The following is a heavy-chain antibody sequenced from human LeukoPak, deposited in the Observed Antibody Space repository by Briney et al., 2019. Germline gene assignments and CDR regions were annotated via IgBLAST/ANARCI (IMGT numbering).Heavy chain of an antibody. CDR1: GGSISSSSDY. CDR3: ARQSGYSSSWYFDY. V-gene: IGHV4-39*01. D-gene: IGHD6-13*01. Sequence: PSETLSLTCTLSGGSISSSSDYWGWIRQSPGKGLEWFGSIYYSGRTYYNPSLKSRITISVDASNIQFSLKLSSVTAADTAVYYCARQSGYSSSWYFDYWGQGTLVTVSS. J-gene: IGHJ4*02. CDR2: IYYSGRT.